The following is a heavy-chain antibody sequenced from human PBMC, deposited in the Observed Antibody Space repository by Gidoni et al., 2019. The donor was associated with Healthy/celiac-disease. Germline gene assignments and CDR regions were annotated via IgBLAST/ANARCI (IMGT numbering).Heavy chain of an antibody. CDR3: ARSGAPLDCSSTSCYPGHTGWFDP. V-gene: IGHV4-30-2*01. CDR1: GGSISSGGYS. CDR2: IYHNGST. Sequence: QLQLQESGSGLVKPSQTLSLTCAVSGGSISSGGYSWSWIRQPPGKGLEWIGYIYHNGSTYSNPSLKSRVTISVDRSKNQFSLKLSSVTAADTAVYYCARSGAPLDCSSTSCYPGHTGWFDPWGQGTLVTVSS. D-gene: IGHD2-2*01. J-gene: IGHJ5*02.